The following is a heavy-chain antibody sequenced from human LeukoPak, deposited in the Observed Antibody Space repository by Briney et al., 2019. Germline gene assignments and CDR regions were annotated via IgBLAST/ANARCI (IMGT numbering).Heavy chain of an antibody. D-gene: IGHD3-10*01. CDR3: ARDHGSGSYWEGFDP. V-gene: IGHV3-7*01. CDR2: IKKDGSEK. CDR1: GFTFGSYW. Sequence: TGGSLRLSCAASGFTFGSYWMSWVRQAPGKGLEWVANIKKDGSEKYYVDSVKGRFTISRDNAKNSLSLQMNSLRVEDTAVYYCARDHGSGSYWEGFDPWGQGTLVTVSS. J-gene: IGHJ5*02.